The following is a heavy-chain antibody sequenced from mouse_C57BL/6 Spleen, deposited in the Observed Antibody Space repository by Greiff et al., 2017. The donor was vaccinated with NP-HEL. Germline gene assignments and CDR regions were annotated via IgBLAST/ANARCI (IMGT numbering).Heavy chain of an antibody. Sequence: QVQLQQPGAELVKPGASVKLSCKASGYTFTSYWMQWVKQRPGQGLEWIGEIDPSDSYTNYNQKCKGKATLTVDTSSSTAYMQLSSLTSEDSAVYYCARGGGSWFAYWGRGTLVTVSA. J-gene: IGHJ3*01. CDR3: ARGGGSWFAY. V-gene: IGHV1-50*01. CDR1: GYTFTSYW. CDR2: IDPSDSYT.